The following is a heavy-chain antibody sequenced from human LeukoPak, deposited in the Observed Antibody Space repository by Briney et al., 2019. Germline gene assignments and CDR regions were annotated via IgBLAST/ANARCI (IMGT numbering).Heavy chain of an antibody. CDR3: ARERQGTGGFDY. CDR1: GFTFSSYG. D-gene: IGHD1-1*01. V-gene: IGHV3-33*01. Sequence: GSLRLSCAASGFTFSSYGMHWVRQAPGKGLEWVAVIWYDGSNKYYADSVKGRFTISRDNSKNTLYLQMNSLRAEDTAVYYCARERQGTGGFDYWGQGTLVTVSS. CDR2: IWYDGSNK. J-gene: IGHJ4*02.